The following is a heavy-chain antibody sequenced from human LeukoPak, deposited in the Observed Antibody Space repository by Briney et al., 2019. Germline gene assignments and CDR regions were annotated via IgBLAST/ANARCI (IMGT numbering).Heavy chain of an antibody. D-gene: IGHD3-9*01. V-gene: IGHV3-9*03. CDR1: GFTFDDYA. J-gene: IGHJ3*02. CDR3: AKFDEGAFDI. Sequence: GGSLRLSCAASGFTFDDYAMHWVRQAPGKGLEWVSGISWNSGSIGYADSVKGRFTISRDNAKNSLYLQMNSLRAEDMALYYCAKFDEGAFDIWGQGTMVTVSS. CDR2: ISWNSGSI.